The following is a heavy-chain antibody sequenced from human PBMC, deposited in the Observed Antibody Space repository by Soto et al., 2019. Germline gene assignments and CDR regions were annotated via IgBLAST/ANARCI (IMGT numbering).Heavy chain of an antibody. J-gene: IGHJ5*02. CDR3: ARVSVPYYWFDP. CDR2: IYHSGST. D-gene: IGHD2-2*01. Sequence: QLQLQESGSGLVKPSQTLSLTCAVSGVSIRSGGYSWSWIRQPPGKGLEWIGDIYHSGSTYYNPCLKSRVTTSVERSKSPYSLRMSSVTAGDTAVYDFARVSVPYYWFDPLRQGTLVTVSS. V-gene: IGHV4-30-2*01. CDR1: GVSIRSGGYS.